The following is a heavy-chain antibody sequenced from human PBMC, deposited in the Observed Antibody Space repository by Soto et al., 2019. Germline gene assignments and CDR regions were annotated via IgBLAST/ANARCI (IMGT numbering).Heavy chain of an antibody. Sequence: EVQLLESGGGLVQPGGSLRLSCAASGFTFNNYAMTWFRQAPGKGLEWVSAISGGGDTTSYADSVKGRFTVSRDGSKNTLYLQMTSLRAEDTALYDCAKGRGGSGSLTPRVDFWGQGTLVTVSS. CDR3: AKGRGGSGSLTPRVDF. D-gene: IGHD3-10*01. CDR1: GFTFNNYA. CDR2: ISGGGDTT. V-gene: IGHV3-23*01. J-gene: IGHJ4*02.